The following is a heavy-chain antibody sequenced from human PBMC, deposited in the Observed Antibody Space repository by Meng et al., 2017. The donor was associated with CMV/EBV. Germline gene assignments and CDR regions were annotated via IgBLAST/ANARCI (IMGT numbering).Heavy chain of an antibody. CDR3: ARVGYSNYEPLYYYYGMDV. Sequence: GESLKISCAASGFTFSSYSMNWVRQAPGKGLEWVSSISSSSSYIYYADSVKGRFTISRDNAKNSLYLQMNSLRAEDTAAYYCARVGYSNYEPLYYYYGMDVWGQGTTVTVSS. CDR2: ISSSSSYI. J-gene: IGHJ6*02. CDR1: GFTFSSYS. V-gene: IGHV3-21*01. D-gene: IGHD4-11*01.